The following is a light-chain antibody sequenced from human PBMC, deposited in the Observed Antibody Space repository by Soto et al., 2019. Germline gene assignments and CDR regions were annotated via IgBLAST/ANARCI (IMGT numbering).Light chain of an antibody. CDR3: QQYGSVPV. CDR2: AAS. J-gene: IGKJ3*01. CDR1: QGIRNF. Sequence: DIQMTQSPTSLSASVGDRVTITCRASQGIRNFVAWYQQKPGKAPKLLIYAASTLQSGVPSRFSGSGSGTDFTLTINSLQPEDVATYSCQQYGSVPVFGPGTKVEIK. V-gene: IGKV1-27*01.